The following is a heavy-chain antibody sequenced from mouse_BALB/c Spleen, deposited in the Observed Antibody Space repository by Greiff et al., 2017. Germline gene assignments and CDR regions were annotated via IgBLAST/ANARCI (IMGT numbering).Heavy chain of an antibody. CDR2: INPDSSTI. D-gene: IGHD1-2*01. V-gene: IGHV4-1*02. J-gene: IGHJ3*01. Sequence: EASGFDFSRYWMSWVRQAPGKGLEWIGEINPDSSTINYTPSLKDKFIISRDNAKNTLYLQMSKVRSEDTALYYCARTTTATAYWGQGTLVTVSA. CDR3: ARTTTATAY. CDR1: GFDFSRYW.